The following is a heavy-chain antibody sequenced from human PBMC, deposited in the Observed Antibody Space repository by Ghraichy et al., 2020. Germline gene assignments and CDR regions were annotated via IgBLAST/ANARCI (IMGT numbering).Heavy chain of an antibody. V-gene: IGHV3-30*02. D-gene: IGHD6-13*01. J-gene: IGHJ3*02. Sequence: GGSLRLSCAASGFSFSSYGMRWVRQAPGKGLEWVAFIRYDGSNKYYADSVKGRFTISRDNSKNTLNLQMNSLRAEDTAVYYCAKDLNSWYGSPDAFEIWGQGTMVTVSS. CDR2: IRYDGSNK. CDR3: AKDLNSWYGSPDAFEI. CDR1: GFSFSSYG.